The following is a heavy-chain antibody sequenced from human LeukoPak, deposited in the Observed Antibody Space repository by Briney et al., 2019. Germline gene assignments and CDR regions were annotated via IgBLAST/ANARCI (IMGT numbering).Heavy chain of an antibody. CDR2: ISAYNGNT. CDR3: ARVLNPPFLNSGWYYSHYYYYMDV. V-gene: IGHV1-18*01. Sequence: GASVKVSCKASGYTFTSYGISWVRQAPGQGLEWMGWISAYNGNTNYAQKLQGRVTMTTDTSTSTAYMELRSLRSDDTAVYYCARVLNPPFLNSGWYYSHYYYYMDVWGKGTTVTVSS. J-gene: IGHJ6*03. CDR1: GYTFTSYG. D-gene: IGHD6-19*01.